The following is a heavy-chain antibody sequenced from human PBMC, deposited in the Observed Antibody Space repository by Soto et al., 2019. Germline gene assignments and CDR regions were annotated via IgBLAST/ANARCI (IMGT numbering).Heavy chain of an antibody. D-gene: IGHD6-13*01. Sequence: ESGGHLVQPGGSLGLSCAASGFTFSYYWMSWVRQAPGKELEWVANINEDGSEKYYVDSVKGRFIISRDNAENSLYLQMNSLRAEDTAMYYCARAGAPGTVDYWGQGTPVTVSS. CDR1: GFTFSYYW. CDR3: ARAGAPGTVDY. V-gene: IGHV3-7*01. J-gene: IGHJ4*02. CDR2: INEDGSEK.